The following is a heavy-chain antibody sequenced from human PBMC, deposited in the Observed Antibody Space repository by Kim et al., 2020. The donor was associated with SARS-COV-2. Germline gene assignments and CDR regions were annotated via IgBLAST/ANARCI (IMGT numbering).Heavy chain of an antibody. D-gene: IGHD5-12*01. CDR2: IWYDGSNK. CDR1: GFTFSSYG. J-gene: IGHJ4*02. CDR3: AKDLSPIRGTLDY. Sequence: GGSLRLSCAASGFTFSSYGMHWVRQAPGKGLEWVAVIWYDGSNKYYADSVKGRFTISRDNSKNTLYLQMNSLRAEDTAVYYCAKDLSPIRGTLDYWGQGTLVTVSS. V-gene: IGHV3-33*06.